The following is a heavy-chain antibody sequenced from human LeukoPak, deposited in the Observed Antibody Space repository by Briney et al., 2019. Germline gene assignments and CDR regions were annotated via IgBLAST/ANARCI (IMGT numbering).Heavy chain of an antibody. CDR3: AKDRSRGFDAFDI. CDR1: GFTFDDYA. D-gene: IGHD3-22*01. CDR2: ISWNSGSI. Sequence: PGGSLRLSCAASGFTFDDYAMHWVRQAPGKGLEWVSGISWNSGSIGYADSVKGRFTISRDNAKNPLYLQMNSLRAEDTALYYCAKDRSRGFDAFDIWGQGTMVTVSS. J-gene: IGHJ3*02. V-gene: IGHV3-9*01.